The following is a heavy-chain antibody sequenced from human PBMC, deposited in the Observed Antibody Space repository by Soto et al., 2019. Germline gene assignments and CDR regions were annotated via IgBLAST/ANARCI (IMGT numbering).Heavy chain of an antibody. CDR2: IYYSGST. V-gene: IGHV4-31*03. CDR3: ARVMGRRYGAGSFYYYYGMDV. J-gene: IGHJ6*02. Sequence: SETLSLTCTVSGGSISSGGYYWSWIRQHPGKGLEWIGYIYYSGSTYYNPSLKSRVTISVDTSKNQFSLKLSSVTAADTAVYYCARVMGRRYGAGSFYYYYGMDVWGQGTTVTVSS. CDR1: GGSISSGGYY. D-gene: IGHD3-10*01.